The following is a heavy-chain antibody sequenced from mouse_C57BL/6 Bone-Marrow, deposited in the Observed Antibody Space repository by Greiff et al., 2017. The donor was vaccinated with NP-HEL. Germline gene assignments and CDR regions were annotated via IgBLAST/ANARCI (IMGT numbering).Heavy chain of an antibody. CDR3: ARGIYDYDGYYAMDY. CDR2: IHPNSGST. V-gene: IGHV1-64*01. CDR1: GYTFTSYW. Sequence: VQLQQSGAELVKPGASVKLSCKASGYTFTSYWMHWVKQRPGQGLEWIGMIHPNSGSTNYNEKFKSKATLTVDKSSSTAYMQLSSLTSEDSAVYYCARGIYDYDGYYAMDYWGQGTSVTVSS. J-gene: IGHJ4*01. D-gene: IGHD2-4*01.